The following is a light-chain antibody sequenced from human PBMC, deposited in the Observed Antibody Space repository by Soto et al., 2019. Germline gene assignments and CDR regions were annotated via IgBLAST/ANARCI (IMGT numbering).Light chain of an antibody. CDR2: DAS. CDR3: EQYHTCPTWA. J-gene: IGKJ1*01. V-gene: IGKV1-5*01. CDR1: QYIGIY. Sequence: DLQMTPSPSTLSAFVGEGVTITCRASQYIGIYLAWCQHKPGKGPKLLMYDASNLESGIPSKFSGSGSLTKFTLTPSSLQPYDFASYYCEQYHTCPTWAVGPGTKVEIK.